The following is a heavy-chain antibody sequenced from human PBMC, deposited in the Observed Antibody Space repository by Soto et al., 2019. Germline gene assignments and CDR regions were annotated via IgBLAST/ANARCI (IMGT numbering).Heavy chain of an antibody. CDR2: IYRTGST. V-gene: IGHV4-4*02. J-gene: IGHJ4*02. D-gene: IGHD1-7*01. CDR3: ARRDPGTSVDY. CDR1: GASFTSNDW. Sequence: PSETLSLTCAVSGASFTSNDWWTWVRQPPGRGLEWVGEIYRTGSTNYNPSLKSRVTISLDKSENQFSLKVTSLTAADTAVYYCARRDPGTSVDYSGQGTLVTVS.